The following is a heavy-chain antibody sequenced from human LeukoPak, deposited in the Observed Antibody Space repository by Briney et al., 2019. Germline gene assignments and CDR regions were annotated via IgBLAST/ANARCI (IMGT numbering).Heavy chain of an antibody. V-gene: IGHV3-30*02. Sequence: GGSLRLSRAASGFTFSSYGMHRVRQAPGKGLEWVAVIWYGGSNKYYADSEKGRFTISRDNSKNTLYLQMNSLRAEDTAVHYCAKEVDSSSGIDYWGQGTLVTVS. CDR2: IWYGGSNK. CDR1: GFTFSSYG. D-gene: IGHD6-6*01. CDR3: AKEVDSSSGIDY. J-gene: IGHJ4*02.